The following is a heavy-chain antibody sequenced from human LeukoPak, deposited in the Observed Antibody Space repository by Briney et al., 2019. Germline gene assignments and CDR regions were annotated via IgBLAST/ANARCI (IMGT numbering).Heavy chain of an antibody. CDR1: GYTFTGYY. CDR2: INPNSGGT. J-gene: IGHJ4*02. Sequence: ASVKVSCKASGYTFTGYYMHWVRQAPGQGLEWMGWINPNSGGTNYAQKFQGRVTMTRDTSISTAYMELSRLRSDDTAVYYCARENYDYVWRSYRSYYFDYWGQGTLVTVSS. V-gene: IGHV1-2*02. D-gene: IGHD3-16*02. CDR3: ARENYDYVWRSYRSYYFDY.